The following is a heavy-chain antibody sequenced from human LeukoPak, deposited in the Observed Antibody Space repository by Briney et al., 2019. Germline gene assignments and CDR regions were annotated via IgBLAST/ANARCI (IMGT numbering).Heavy chain of an antibody. CDR2: FDPEDGET. CDR3: ATGRSGYSSGWPFDY. D-gene: IGHD6-19*01. Sequence: ASVKVSCKVSGYTLTELSMHWVRQAPGKGLEWMGGFDPEDGETIYAQKFQGRVTMTEDTSTGTAYMELSSLRSEDTAVYYCATGRSGYSSGWPFDYWGQGTLVTVSS. J-gene: IGHJ4*02. CDR1: GYTLTELS. V-gene: IGHV1-24*01.